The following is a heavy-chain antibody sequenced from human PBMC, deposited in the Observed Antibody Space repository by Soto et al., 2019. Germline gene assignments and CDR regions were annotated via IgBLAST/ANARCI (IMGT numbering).Heavy chain of an antibody. CDR3: ARDHIELDWTWSWFDP. D-gene: IGHD2-8*02. CDR1: GDSVSSNSAA. Sequence: QVQLQQSGPGLVKPSQTLSLTCAISGDSVSSNSAAWNWIRQSPSRGLEWLGRTYYRYKWYNYYSVSVKIRITINPDTSQNQFSLNLNPVTPEDTAVYYCARDHIELDWTWSWFDPWGHGTLVTVSS. CDR2: TYYRYKWYN. V-gene: IGHV6-1*01. J-gene: IGHJ5*02.